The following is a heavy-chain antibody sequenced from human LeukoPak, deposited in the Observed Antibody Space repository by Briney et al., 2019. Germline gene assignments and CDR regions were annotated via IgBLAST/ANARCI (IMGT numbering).Heavy chain of an antibody. CDR3: AREGNTMVRGVIPFDY. J-gene: IGHJ4*02. CDR1: GGSFSGYY. D-gene: IGHD3-10*01. CDR2: INHSGGT. V-gene: IGHV4-34*01. Sequence: SDTLSLTCAVYGGSFSGYYWSWIRQPPGKGLEWIGEINHSGGTNYNPSLKSRVTISVDTSKNQFSLKLSSVTAADTAVYYCAREGNTMVRGVIPFDYWGQGTLVTVSS.